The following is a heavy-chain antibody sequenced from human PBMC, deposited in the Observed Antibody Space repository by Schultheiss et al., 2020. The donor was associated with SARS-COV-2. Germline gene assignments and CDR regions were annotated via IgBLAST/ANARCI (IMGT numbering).Heavy chain of an antibody. CDR3: ARGLTTVTYDAFDI. J-gene: IGHJ3*02. CDR2: ISAYNGNT. CDR1: GGTFSSYT. D-gene: IGHD4-17*01. Sequence: ASVKVSCKASGGTFSSYTISWVRQAPGQGLEWMGWISAYNGNTNYAQKLQGRVTITADKSTSTAYMELSSLRSEDTAVYYCARGLTTVTYDAFDIWGQGTMVTVSS. V-gene: IGHV1-18*01.